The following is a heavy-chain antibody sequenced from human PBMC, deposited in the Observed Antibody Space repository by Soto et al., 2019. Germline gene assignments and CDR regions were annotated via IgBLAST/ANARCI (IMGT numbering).Heavy chain of an antibody. CDR1: GFAFSTYA. V-gene: IGHV3-23*01. CDR2: ISGSGGSS. D-gene: IGHD6-13*01. CDR3: AKVTKRAAAGRYEYYKYGMDV. Sequence: GGSLRLSCAASGFAFSTYAMTWVRQAPGKRLEWVSVISGSGGSSYYAASVKGRFTISRDNSKNTLYLQMNGLRAEDTALYYCAKVTKRAAAGRYEYYKYGMDVWGQGTTVTVSS. J-gene: IGHJ6*02.